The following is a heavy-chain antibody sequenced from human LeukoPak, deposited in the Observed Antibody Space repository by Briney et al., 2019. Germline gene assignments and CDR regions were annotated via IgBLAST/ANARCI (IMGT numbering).Heavy chain of an antibody. V-gene: IGHV3-11*04. J-gene: IGHJ4*02. Sequence: GGSLRLSCAASGFTVSSNYMSWVRQAPGKGLEWVSYISSSSSTIYYADSVKGRFTISRDNAKNSLYLQMNSLRAEDTAVYYCASQVDGDYFDYWGQGTLVTVSS. CDR1: GFTVSSNY. CDR3: ASQVDGDYFDY. D-gene: IGHD4-17*01. CDR2: ISSSSSTI.